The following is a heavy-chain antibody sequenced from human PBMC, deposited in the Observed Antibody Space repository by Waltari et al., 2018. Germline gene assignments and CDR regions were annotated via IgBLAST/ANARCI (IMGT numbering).Heavy chain of an antibody. D-gene: IGHD3-22*01. CDR2: IWYDGNNK. Sequence: QVQLVESGGGVVQPGRSLRLSCVASGFSFSTYGMQWVRQAPGKGLEWVAVIWYDGNNKYYADSVKGRFTISRDNSKNSLYLQMNSLRVEDTAVYFRARDQGGMVVVASFDYWGQGTLVTVSS. CDR3: ARDQGGMVVVASFDY. V-gene: IGHV3-33*01. J-gene: IGHJ4*02. CDR1: GFSFSTYG.